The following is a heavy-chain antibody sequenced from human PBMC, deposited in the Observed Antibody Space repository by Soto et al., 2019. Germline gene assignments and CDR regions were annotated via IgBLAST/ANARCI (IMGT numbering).Heavy chain of an antibody. D-gene: IGHD4-17*01. Sequence: GGSLRLSCAASGFTFSSYGMHWVRQAPGKGLEWVAVIWYDGSNKYYADSVKGRFTISRDNSKNTLYLQMNSLRAEDTAVYYCARDPGDYGDYVHYYYYMDVWGKGTTVTVSS. CDR2: IWYDGSNK. CDR3: ARDPGDYGDYVHYYYYMDV. J-gene: IGHJ6*03. CDR1: GFTFSSYG. V-gene: IGHV3-33*01.